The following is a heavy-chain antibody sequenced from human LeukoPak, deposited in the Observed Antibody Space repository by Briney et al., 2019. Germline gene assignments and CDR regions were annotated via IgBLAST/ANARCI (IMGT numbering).Heavy chain of an antibody. CDR1: GYTFTAYY. V-gene: IGHV1-2*06. Sequence: ASVKVSCKASGYTFTAYYMHWVRQAPGQGLEWMGRINPNSGGTNYAQKFQGRVTMTRDTSISTAYMELSRLRSDDTAVYYCARDVTSMVPDYFDYWGQGTLVTVSS. D-gene: IGHD5-18*01. CDR2: INPNSGGT. J-gene: IGHJ4*02. CDR3: ARDVTSMVPDYFDY.